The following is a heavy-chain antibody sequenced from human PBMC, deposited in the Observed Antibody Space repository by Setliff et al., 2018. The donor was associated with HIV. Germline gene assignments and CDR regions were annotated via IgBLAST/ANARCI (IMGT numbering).Heavy chain of an antibody. CDR3: ARVFLRTNAVYVVVSNRFDP. CDR1: GFTFSNFW. Sequence: SGGSLRLSCAASGFTFSNFWMHWVRQAPGKGLEWVASISPDGNRNHCVGSVKGRFTASRDNAKRSLYLQMNSLRADDTAVYYCARVFLRTNAVYVVVSNRFDPWGQGTLVTVSS. V-gene: IGHV3-7*03. J-gene: IGHJ5*02. D-gene: IGHD2-15*01. CDR2: ISPDGNRN.